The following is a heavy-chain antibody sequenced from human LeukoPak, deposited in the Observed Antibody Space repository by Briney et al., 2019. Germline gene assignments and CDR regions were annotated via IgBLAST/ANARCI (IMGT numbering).Heavy chain of an antibody. Sequence: SESLSLTWTVSGGSISSYYRSWIRQPPGKGLEWIGYIYYSGITTYNPSFRSGATISEDTSKNQFTIKLSAVTAADTSVYYCARITYYYGSMRVDNWFDPWGQGTLVTVSS. J-gene: IGHJ5*02. CDR2: IYYSGIT. CDR3: ARITYYYGSMRVDNWFDP. CDR1: GGSISSYY. V-gene: IGHV4-59*01. D-gene: IGHD3-10*01.